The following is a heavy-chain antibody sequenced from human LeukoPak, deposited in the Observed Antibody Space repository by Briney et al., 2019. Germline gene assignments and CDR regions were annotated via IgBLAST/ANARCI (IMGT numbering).Heavy chain of an antibody. V-gene: IGHV3-21*01. CDR3: AAMTRIDY. CDR2: ISSSSSSI. Sequence: GGSLRLSCAASGFTFGSYSMNWVRQAPGKGLEWVSSISSSSSSIYYADSVKGRFTISRDNAKNSLYLQMNSLRAEDTAVYYCAAMTRIDYWGQGTLVTVSS. J-gene: IGHJ4*02. CDR1: GFTFGSYS.